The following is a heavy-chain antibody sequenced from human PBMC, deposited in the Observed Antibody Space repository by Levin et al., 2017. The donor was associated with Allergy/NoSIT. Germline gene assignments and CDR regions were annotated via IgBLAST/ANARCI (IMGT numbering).Heavy chain of an antibody. CDR2: IDPNGGGT. CDR3: ARFDGGHERAHLDY. J-gene: IGHJ4*02. D-gene: IGHD2-15*01. V-gene: IGHV1-46*01. CDR1: GYTFPNYH. Sequence: GESLKISCKASGYTFPNYHIHWVRQAPGQRLEWMGRIDPNGGGTAYAQKFQGRVTVTRDTSTSTVYMELSSLRSEDTAMYYCARFDGGHERAHLDYWGQGTRVTVSS.